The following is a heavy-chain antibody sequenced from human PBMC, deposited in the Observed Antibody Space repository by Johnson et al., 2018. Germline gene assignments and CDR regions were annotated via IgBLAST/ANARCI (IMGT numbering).Heavy chain of an antibody. CDR2: ISGSGGSA. D-gene: IGHD5-24*01. J-gene: IGHJ3*02. CDR3: AQLQLPDSFDI. CDR1: GFTFSSYA. V-gene: IGHV3-23*04. Sequence: VQLVESGGGLVQPGGSLRLSCAASGFTFSSYAMSWVRQAPGKGLEWVSAISGSGGSAYYADSVKGRFTISSDNSKKTVYLQMNSLRVEDTAVYYCAQLQLPDSFDIWGQGTMVTVSS.